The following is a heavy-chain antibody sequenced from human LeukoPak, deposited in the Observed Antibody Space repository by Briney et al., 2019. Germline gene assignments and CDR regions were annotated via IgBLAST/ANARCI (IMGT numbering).Heavy chain of an antibody. V-gene: IGHV3-23*01. Sequence: PGGSLGLSCAASGFTFSSYGMSGVRQPPGKGLEWVSSIFPGGGEIHYADSVRGRFTISRDNSKSTLSLQMNSLRAEDTAIYYCATYRQVLLPFESWGQGTLVTVSS. J-gene: IGHJ4*02. D-gene: IGHD2-8*02. CDR3: ATYRQVLLPFES. CDR2: IFPGGGEI. CDR1: GFTFSSYG.